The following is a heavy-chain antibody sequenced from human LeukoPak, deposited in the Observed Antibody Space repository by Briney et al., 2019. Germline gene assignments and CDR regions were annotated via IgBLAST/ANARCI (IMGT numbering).Heavy chain of an antibody. V-gene: IGHV1-18*01. J-gene: IGHJ6*02. CDR1: GYTFTSYG. CDR3: ARDSLSSITIFGVVSYYYYGMDV. D-gene: IGHD3-3*01. CDR2: ISAYNGNT. Sequence: GASVKVSCKASGYTFTSYGISWVRQAPGQGLEWMGWISAYNGNTNYAQKLQGRVTMTTDTSTSTAYMELRSLRSDDTAVYYCARDSLSSITIFGVVSYYYYGMDVWGQGTTVTVSS.